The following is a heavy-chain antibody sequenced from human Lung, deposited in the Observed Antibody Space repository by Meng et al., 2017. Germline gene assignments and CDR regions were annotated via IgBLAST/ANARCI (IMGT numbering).Heavy chain of an antibody. V-gene: IGHV3-15*01. J-gene: IGHJ4*01. CDR3: SGHVDY. CDR2: MKSNVDGGTV. Sequence: EWELVESGGGFVKPGGSLRRSCAASGFTFSNAWMTWVRQAPGKGLEWIGRMKSNVDGGTVDYAAAVKGRFFISRDDSENTFYLQMNSLKTEDTAVYYCSGHVDYWGHGTLVTVSS. CDR1: GFTFSNAW.